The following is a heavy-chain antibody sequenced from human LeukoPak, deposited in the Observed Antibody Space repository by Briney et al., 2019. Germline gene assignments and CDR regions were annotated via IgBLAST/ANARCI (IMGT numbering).Heavy chain of an antibody. Sequence: GGSLRLSCAASGFTVSSNYVSWVRQAPGKGLEWVSALYSGGTTYYADSVKGRFTISRDNSKNTLYLQMNSLRAEDTAVYYCAGRYDSSGYPLHWGQGTLVTVSS. CDR2: LYSGGTT. J-gene: IGHJ4*02. CDR1: GFTVSSNY. V-gene: IGHV3-53*01. D-gene: IGHD3-22*01. CDR3: AGRYDSSGYPLH.